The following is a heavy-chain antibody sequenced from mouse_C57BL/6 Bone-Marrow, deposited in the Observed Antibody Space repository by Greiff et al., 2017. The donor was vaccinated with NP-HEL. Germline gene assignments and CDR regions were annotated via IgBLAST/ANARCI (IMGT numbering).Heavy chain of an antibody. V-gene: IGHV5-4*01. CDR3: ARDEYYGSRYFDY. D-gene: IGHD1-1*01. J-gene: IGHJ2*01. CDR1: GFTFSSYA. Sequence: DVMLVESGGGLVKPGGSLKLSCAASGFTFSSYAMSWVRQTPEKRLEWVATISRDNAKNNLYLQMSHLKSEDTAMYYCARDEYYGSRYFDYWGQGTTLTVSS.